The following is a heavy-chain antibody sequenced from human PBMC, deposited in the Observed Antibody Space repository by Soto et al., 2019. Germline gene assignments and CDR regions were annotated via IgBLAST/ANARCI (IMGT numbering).Heavy chain of an antibody. D-gene: IGHD1-1*01. CDR2: ITTSGSYI. V-gene: IGHV3-21*01. J-gene: IGHJ5*02. CDR1: GFTFSSYD. Sequence: EVQLVESGGGLVKPGGSLRLSCAASGFTFSSYDMNWVRQAPGKGLEYVSSITTSGSYIYYGDSVRGRFTISRDNAKNSMFLQMDSLRAEDTAVYYCVNSGTAPMRRHNWFDPWGQGTLVTVSS. CDR3: VNSGTAPMRRHNWFDP.